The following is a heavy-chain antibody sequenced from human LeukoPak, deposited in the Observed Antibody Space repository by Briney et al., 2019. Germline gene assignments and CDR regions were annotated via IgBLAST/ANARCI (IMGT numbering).Heavy chain of an antibody. CDR3: ARDAYDILTLDV. Sequence: PGGSLRLSCAASGFTFSSYAMGWVRQAPGKGVEWVSAISGSGGSTYYAVSVKGRFTISRDNSKNTLYLQINSLRAEDTAVYYCARDAYDILTLDVWGQGTTVTVSS. CDR1: GFTFSSYA. D-gene: IGHD3-9*01. V-gene: IGHV3-23*01. CDR2: ISGSGGST. J-gene: IGHJ6*02.